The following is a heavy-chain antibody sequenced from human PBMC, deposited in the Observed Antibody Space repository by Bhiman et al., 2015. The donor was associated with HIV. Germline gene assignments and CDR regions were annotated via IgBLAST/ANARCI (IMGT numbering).Heavy chain of an antibody. Sequence: QVQLVESGGGVVQPGRSLTLSCAASGFTFSSYGIHWVRQAPGKGLEWVAVISYDGRNKYYADSVKGRFTISRDNSKNTLSLQMNSLRAEDTAVYYCAKDKGAIDYWGQGTLVTVSS. J-gene: IGHJ4*02. CDR1: GFTFSSYG. CDR2: ISYDGRNK. V-gene: IGHV3-30*18. CDR3: AKDKGAIDY.